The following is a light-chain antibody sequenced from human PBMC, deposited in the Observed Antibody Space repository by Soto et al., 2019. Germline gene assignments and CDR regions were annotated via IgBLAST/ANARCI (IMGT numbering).Light chain of an antibody. Sequence: SYELTQPPSVSVSPGQTARITCSGDALPKQYAYGYQQKPGPAPVLVIYKDSERPSGVPERFSGSSSGTTVTLTISGVQAEDEADYYCQSADSSGTYVLFGGGTKLTVL. CDR3: QSADSSGTYVL. J-gene: IGLJ2*01. V-gene: IGLV3-25*03. CDR2: KDS. CDR1: ALPKQY.